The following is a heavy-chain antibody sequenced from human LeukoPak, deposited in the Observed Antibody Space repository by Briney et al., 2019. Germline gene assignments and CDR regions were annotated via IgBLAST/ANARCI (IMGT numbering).Heavy chain of an antibody. D-gene: IGHD6-19*01. CDR1: GYTFTSYG. CDR3: ARAEAAVAHWYFDY. Sequence: ASVKVSCKASGYTFTSYGISWVRQAPGQGLEWMGWISAYNGNTNYAQKLQGRVTMTTDTSTGTAYMELRSLRSDDTAVYYCARAEAAVAHWYFDYWGQGTLVTVSS. V-gene: IGHV1-18*01. CDR2: ISAYNGNT. J-gene: IGHJ4*02.